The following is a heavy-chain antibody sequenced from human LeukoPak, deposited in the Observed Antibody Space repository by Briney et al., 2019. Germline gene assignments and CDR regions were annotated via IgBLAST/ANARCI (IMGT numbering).Heavy chain of an antibody. CDR3: ALEERYGSSYDY. CDR1: GGSISSYY. CDR2: IYYSGST. D-gene: IGHD3-10*01. V-gene: IGHV4-59*01. J-gene: IGHJ4*02. Sequence: SETLSLTCTVSGGSISSYYWSWIRQPPGKGLEWIGYIYYSGSTNYNPSLKSRVIISVDTSKNQFSLKLSSVTAADTAVYYCALEERYGSSYDYWGQGTMVTVSS.